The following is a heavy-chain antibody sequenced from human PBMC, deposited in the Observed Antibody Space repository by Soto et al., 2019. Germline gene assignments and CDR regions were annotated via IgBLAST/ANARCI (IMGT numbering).Heavy chain of an antibody. CDR3: ARSERRYYGMDV. CDR2: IYYTGTT. V-gene: IGHV4-28*01. J-gene: IGHJ6*02. Sequence: LSLTCAVSGPSVTSYNWWGWVRQPPGKGLEWIGYIYYTGTTNYNPSLKSRVTLSLDTSNNQFSLRLNSVTAVDTAVYYCARSERRYYGMDVWGQGTTVTVSS. CDR1: GPSVTSYNW. D-gene: IGHD1-1*01.